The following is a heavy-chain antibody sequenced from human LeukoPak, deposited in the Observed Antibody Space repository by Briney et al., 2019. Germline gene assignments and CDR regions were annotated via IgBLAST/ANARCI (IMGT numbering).Heavy chain of an antibody. CDR3: ARGEVGASEFDY. J-gene: IGHJ4*02. V-gene: IGHV4-30-4*08. CDR1: GGSISRGDYY. D-gene: IGHD1-26*01. CDR2: IYYSGST. Sequence: SQTLSLTCTVSGGSISRGDYYWSWIRQPPGKGLEWIGYIYYSGSTYYNPSLKSRVTISVDTSKNQFSLKLSSVTAADTAVYYCARGEVGASEFDYWGQGTLVTVSS.